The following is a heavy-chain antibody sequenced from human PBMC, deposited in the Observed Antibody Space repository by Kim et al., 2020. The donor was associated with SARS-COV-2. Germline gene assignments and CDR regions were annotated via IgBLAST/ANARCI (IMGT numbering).Heavy chain of an antibody. Sequence: GGSLRLSCAASGFTFSNYALHWVRQAPGKGLEWVAVISFDGSNKYYAESVKGQFTISRDSSKNTLYLQMNSLRPEDTAVYYCARGGYYSGSGRYYYYGMGVWGQGTTVTVSS. CDR3: ARGGYYSGSGRYYYYGMGV. CDR1: GFTFSNYA. D-gene: IGHD3-10*01. CDR2: ISFDGSNK. J-gene: IGHJ6*02. V-gene: IGHV3-30*04.